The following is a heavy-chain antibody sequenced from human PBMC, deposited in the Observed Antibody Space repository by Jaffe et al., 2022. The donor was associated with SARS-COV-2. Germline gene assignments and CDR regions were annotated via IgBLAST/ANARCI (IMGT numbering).Heavy chain of an antibody. V-gene: IGHV3-23*01. J-gene: IGHJ4*02. CDR1: GFTFSSYA. CDR3: AKVWGVYYFDY. CDR2: ISSNGGAA. D-gene: IGHD3-16*01. Sequence: EVQLLESGGGFVQPGGSLRLSCAASGFTFSSYAMNWVRQAPGKGLEWVSTISSNGGAAFYADSVKGRFTISRDNSKNTLYLQMNSLRAEDTAAYYCAKVWGVYYFDYWGQGALVTVSS.